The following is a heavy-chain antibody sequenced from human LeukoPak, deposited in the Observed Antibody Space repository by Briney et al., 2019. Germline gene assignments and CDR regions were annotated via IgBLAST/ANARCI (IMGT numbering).Heavy chain of an antibody. V-gene: IGHV4-4*07. CDR3: AREGDYDFWSGPWDWFDP. D-gene: IGHD3-3*01. J-gene: IGHJ5*02. CDR1: GGSISSYY. CDR2: IYTGGST. Sequence: SETLPLTCTVSGGSISSYYWSWIRQPAGKGLEWIGRIYTGGSTNYNPSLKSRVTISVDKSKNQFSLKLSSVTAADTAVYYSAREGDYDFWSGPWDWFDPWGQGALVTVSS.